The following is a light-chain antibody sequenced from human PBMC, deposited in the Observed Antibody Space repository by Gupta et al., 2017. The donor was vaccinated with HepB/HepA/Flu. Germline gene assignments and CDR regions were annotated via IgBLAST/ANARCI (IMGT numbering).Light chain of an antibody. CDR3: QQYYSSPIT. CDR2: WAS. Sequence: DIVMTQSPDSLAVSLGERAPIDCKSSQTVLYSTDNKNYLAWYQQKPGQPPKLLNYWASTRESAVPDRFSGSGSGTDFALTISSLQAEDVAVYYCQQYYSSPITFGQGTRLEIK. J-gene: IGKJ5*01. CDR1: QTVLYSTDNKNY. V-gene: IGKV4-1*01.